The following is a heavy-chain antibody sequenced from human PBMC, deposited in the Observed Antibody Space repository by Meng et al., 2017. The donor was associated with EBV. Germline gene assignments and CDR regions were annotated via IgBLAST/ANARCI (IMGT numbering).Heavy chain of an antibody. V-gene: IGHV1-2*06. CDR1: GYTFTVYY. J-gene: IGHJ4*02. Sequence: QVELVQHGAECNKPRVQLKVSSQAPGYTFTVYYIHWLRQSPGQGLEWMGRINPNSGGTNYAQKFQGRVTMTRDTSISTAYMELSRLRSDDTAVYYCARVGIAVAGTGDYWGQGTLVTVSS. CDR2: INPNSGGT. CDR3: ARVGIAVAGTGDY. D-gene: IGHD6-19*01.